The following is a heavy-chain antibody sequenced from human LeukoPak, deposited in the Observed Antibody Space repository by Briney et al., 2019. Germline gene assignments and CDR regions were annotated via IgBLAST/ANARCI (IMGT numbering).Heavy chain of an antibody. CDR1: GYSCFAYW. J-gene: IGHJ5*02. Sequence: GESLKISCRGSGYSCFAYWIAWVRQMPGKGLGYMGIIYPDDSRARYSPSFQGQVTISVDVSISTAYLQWSSLKASDTAIYFCARFSGPTFAHNRFDPWGQGTLVTVSS. D-gene: IGHD2/OR15-2a*01. CDR3: ARFSGPTFAHNRFDP. CDR2: IYPDDSRA. V-gene: IGHV5-51*01.